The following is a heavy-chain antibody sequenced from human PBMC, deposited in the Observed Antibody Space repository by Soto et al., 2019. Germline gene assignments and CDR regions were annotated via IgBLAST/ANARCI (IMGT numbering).Heavy chain of an antibody. CDR2: IYYSGTT. Sequence: TLHLTCNLSCCLISSGGNYWKRILQPPGKGLEWIGNIYYSGTTYYNPSLKSRVTISVDTSKNQFSLKLSSVTAADTAVYYCARDQLWFGNFNTWGMDVWGQGTTVT. J-gene: IGHJ6*02. CDR1: CCLISSGGNY. D-gene: IGHD3-10*01. CDR3: ARDQLWFGNFNTWGMDV. V-gene: IGHV4-30-4*01.